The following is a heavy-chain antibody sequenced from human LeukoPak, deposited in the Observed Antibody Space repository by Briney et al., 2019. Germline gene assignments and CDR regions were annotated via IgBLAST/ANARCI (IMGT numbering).Heavy chain of an antibody. CDR2: INQDGSEK. CDR3: ARMDSSSWYFDY. V-gene: IGHV3-7*01. Sequence: GGSLRLSCAASGFTFSSYWMRWVRQAPGKGLEWVANINQDGSEKNYVDSVKGRFTISRDNAKNSLYLQMNSLRAEDTAVYYCARMDSSSWYFDYWGQGTLVTVSS. D-gene: IGHD6-13*01. CDR1: GFTFSSYW. J-gene: IGHJ4*02.